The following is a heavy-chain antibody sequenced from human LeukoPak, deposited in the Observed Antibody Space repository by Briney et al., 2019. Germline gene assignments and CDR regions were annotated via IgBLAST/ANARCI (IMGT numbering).Heavy chain of an antibody. D-gene: IGHD3-16*01. V-gene: IGHV3-9*01. CDR3: ARAEGYVSRFDP. CDR1: GFTFDDYA. Sequence: GGSLRLSCAASGFTFDDYAMHWVRQAPGKGLEWVSGISWNSGSIGYADSVKGRFTISRDNAKNSLYLQMNSLRAEDTALYYCARAEGYVSRFDPWGQGTLVTVSS. CDR2: ISWNSGSI. J-gene: IGHJ5*02.